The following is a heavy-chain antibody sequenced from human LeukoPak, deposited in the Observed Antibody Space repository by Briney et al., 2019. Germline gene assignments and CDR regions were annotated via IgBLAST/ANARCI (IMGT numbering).Heavy chain of an antibody. D-gene: IGHD3-10*01. CDR3: ARDDPSIVRGVIIELFDY. J-gene: IGHJ4*02. Sequence: GASVKVSCKASGYTFTGYYMHWVRQAPGQGLEWMGCINPNSGGTNYAQKSQGRVTMTRDTSISTAYMELSRLRSDDTAVYYCARDDPSIVRGVIIELFDYWGQGTLVTVSS. V-gene: IGHV1-2*02. CDR2: INPNSGGT. CDR1: GYTFTGYY.